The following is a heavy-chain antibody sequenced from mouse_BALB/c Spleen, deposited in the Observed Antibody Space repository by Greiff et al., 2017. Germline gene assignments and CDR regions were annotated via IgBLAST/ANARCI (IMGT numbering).Heavy chain of an antibody. CDR1: GFTFSSFG. CDR3: ARTGPYGNYAMDY. CDR2: ISSGSSTI. V-gene: IGHV5-17*02. Sequence: EVKLMESGGSLVQPGGSRKLSCAASGFTFSSFGMHWVRQAPEKGLEWVAYISSGSSTIYYADTVKGRFTISRDNPKNTLFLQMTSLRSEDTAMYYCARTGPYGNYAMDYWGQGTSVTVSS. J-gene: IGHJ4*01. D-gene: IGHD2-1*01.